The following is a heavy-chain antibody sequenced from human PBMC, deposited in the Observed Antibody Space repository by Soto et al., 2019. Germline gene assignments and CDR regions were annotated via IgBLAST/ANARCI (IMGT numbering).Heavy chain of an antibody. CDR1: GFTFDDYA. CDR3: AKDIGGRSWPLVGAFDI. V-gene: IGHV3-9*01. CDR2: ISWNSGSI. D-gene: IGHD6-13*01. Sequence: EVQLVESGGGLVQPGRSLRLSCAASGFTFDDYAMHWVRQAPGKGLEWVSSISWNSGSIGYADSVKGRFTISRDNAKNSLYLQMNSLRAEDTALYYCAKDIGGRSWPLVGAFDIWGQGTMVTVSS. J-gene: IGHJ3*02.